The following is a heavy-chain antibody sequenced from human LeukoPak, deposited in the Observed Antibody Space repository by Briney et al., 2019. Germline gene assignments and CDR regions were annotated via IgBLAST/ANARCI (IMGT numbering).Heavy chain of an antibody. V-gene: IGHV4-59*08. CDR3: ARINQRYSSNWYGIDY. CDR2: IYYSGST. CDR1: GGSISDYH. D-gene: IGHD6-13*01. J-gene: IGHJ4*02. Sequence: SETLSLTCTVSGGSISDYHWSWIRQPPGKGLEWIGYIYYSGSTNYNPSLKSRVTISVDTSKNQFSLKLSSVTAADTAVYYCARINQRYSSNWYGIDYWGQGTLVTVSS.